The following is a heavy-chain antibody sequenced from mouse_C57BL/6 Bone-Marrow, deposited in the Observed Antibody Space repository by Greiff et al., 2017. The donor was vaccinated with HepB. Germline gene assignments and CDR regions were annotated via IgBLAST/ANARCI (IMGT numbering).Heavy chain of an antibody. D-gene: IGHD1-1*01. CDR1: GYTFTSYT. CDR2: INPSSGYT. V-gene: IGHV1-4*01. CDR3: ARAYYGSSLYYFDY. J-gene: IGHJ2*01. Sequence: QVQLKQSGAELARPGASVKMSCKASGYTFTSYTMHWVKQRPGQGLEWIGYINPSSGYTKYNQKFKDKATLTADKSSSTAYMQLSSLTSEDSAVYYCARAYYGSSLYYFDYWGQGTTLTVSS.